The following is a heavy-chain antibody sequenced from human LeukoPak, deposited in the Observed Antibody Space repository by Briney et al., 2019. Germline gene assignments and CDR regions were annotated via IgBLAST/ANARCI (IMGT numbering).Heavy chain of an antibody. D-gene: IGHD3-22*01. Sequence: PGGPQRLSCAASGFTFSSYEMNWVRQAPGKGLEWVSYISSSGSTIYYADSVKGRFTISRDNAKNSLYLQMNSLRAEDTAVYYCARDGYDSSGYYYDVWYFDYWGQGTLVTVSS. CDR1: GFTFSSYE. J-gene: IGHJ4*02. CDR3: ARDGYDSSGYYYDVWYFDY. V-gene: IGHV3-48*03. CDR2: ISSSGSTI.